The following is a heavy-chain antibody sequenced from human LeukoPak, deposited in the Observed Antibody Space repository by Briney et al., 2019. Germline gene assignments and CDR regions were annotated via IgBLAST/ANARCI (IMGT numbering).Heavy chain of an antibody. CDR2: ISGSGGST. V-gene: IGHV3-23*01. CDR3: AKRSVEWLLYFDY. Sequence: GGSLRLSCAASGLTFSSYAMSWVRQAPGKGLEWVSAISGSGGSTYYADSVKGRFTISRDNSKNTLYLQMNSLRAEDTAVYYCAKRSVEWLLYFDYGGQGTLVTVSS. D-gene: IGHD3-3*01. CDR1: GLTFSSYA. J-gene: IGHJ4*02.